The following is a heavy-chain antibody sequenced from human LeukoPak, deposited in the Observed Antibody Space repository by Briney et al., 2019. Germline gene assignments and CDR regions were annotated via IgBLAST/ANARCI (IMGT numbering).Heavy chain of an antibody. CDR3: ARLDDSSGYYWAFDY. V-gene: IGHV3-74*01. J-gene: IGHJ4*02. CDR2: INGDGSST. CDR1: GFTFSSYW. Sequence: GGSLRLSCAASGFTFSSYWMHWVRQAPGKGLVWVSRINGDGSSTSYADSVKGRFTIFRDNAKNTLYLQMNSLRAEDTAVYYCARLDDSSGYYWAFDYWGQGTLVTVSS. D-gene: IGHD3-22*01.